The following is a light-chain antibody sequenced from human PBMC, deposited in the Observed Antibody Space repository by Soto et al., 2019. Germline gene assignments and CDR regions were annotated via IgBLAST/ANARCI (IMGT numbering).Light chain of an antibody. Sequence: QSVLTQPPSVSGAPGHRVTISCSGGSSNIGAGFEVHWYQQFPGRAPKLLIFGNSNRPSGVSDRFSGSKSGTSASLAISGLQAEDEADYHCQSYDNSLSGVVFGGGTMLTVL. CDR1: SSNIGAGFE. J-gene: IGLJ2*01. CDR2: GNS. CDR3: QSYDNSLSGVV. V-gene: IGLV1-40*01.